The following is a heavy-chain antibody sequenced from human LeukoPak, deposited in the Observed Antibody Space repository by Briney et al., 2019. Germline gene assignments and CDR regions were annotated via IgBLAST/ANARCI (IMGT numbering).Heavy chain of an antibody. CDR3: ASLRGYSYVWYFDL. D-gene: IGHD5-18*01. Sequence: PGGSLRLSCATSGFTFNNYGMNWVRQAPGKGLEWVSYISSSGTTIYYADSVRGRFTISRDNARNSLYLQMNSLRAEDTAVYYCASLRGYSYVWYFDLWGRGTLVTVSS. CDR2: ISSSGTTI. V-gene: IGHV3-48*01. J-gene: IGHJ2*01. CDR1: GFTFNNYG.